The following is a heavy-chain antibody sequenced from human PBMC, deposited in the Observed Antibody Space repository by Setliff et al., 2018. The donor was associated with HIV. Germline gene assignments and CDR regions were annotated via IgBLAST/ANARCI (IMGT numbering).Heavy chain of an antibody. CDR1: GFSFNSYG. V-gene: IGHV3-33*08. Sequence: GGSLRLSCTFYGFSFNSYGMHWVRQAPGKGLEWVASIWYDERHKYYANSVKGRFTISRDNPKRTLYLQIDSLRAEDTAVYYCARVVVVIGSQDYFDYWGQGMLVTVSS. D-gene: IGHD2-21*01. CDR2: IWYDERHK. CDR3: ARVVVVIGSQDYFDY. J-gene: IGHJ4*02.